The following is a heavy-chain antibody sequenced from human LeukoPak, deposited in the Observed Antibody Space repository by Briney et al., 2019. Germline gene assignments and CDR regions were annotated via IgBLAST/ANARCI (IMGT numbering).Heavy chain of an antibody. CDR2: MYNSGST. Sequence: PSETLSLTCTVSGGSISSYYWSWIRQPPGKGLEWIGYMYNSGSTNYNPSLKSRVTISIDTSKNQFSLKLSSVTAADTAVYYCTTNGWYCLDHWGQGALVTVSS. V-gene: IGHV4-59*01. J-gene: IGHJ1*01. CDR1: GGSISSYY. D-gene: IGHD6-19*01. CDR3: TTNGWYCLDH.